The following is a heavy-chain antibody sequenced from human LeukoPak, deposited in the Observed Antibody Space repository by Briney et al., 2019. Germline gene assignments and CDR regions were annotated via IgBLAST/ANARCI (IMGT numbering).Heavy chain of an antibody. J-gene: IGHJ5*02. CDR2: ITGSGGNT. D-gene: IGHD3-10*01. CDR3: AKVSWYYYGSGSYSWFDP. CDR1: GSTFSNYA. Sequence: GASLRLSCAASGSTFSNYAMSWVRQAPGKGLEWVSAITGSGGNTYYADSVKGRFTISRDNSKNTVFLQMNSLRAEDTAVYYCAKVSWYYYGSGSYSWFDPWGQGTLVTVSS. V-gene: IGHV3-23*01.